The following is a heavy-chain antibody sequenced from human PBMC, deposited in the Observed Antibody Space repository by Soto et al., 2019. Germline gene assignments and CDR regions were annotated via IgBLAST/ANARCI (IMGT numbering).Heavy chain of an antibody. CDR2: ISYIGDEK. CDR3: AKSPLPPSMPTIFGVVVRGEDY. D-gene: IGHD3-3*01. J-gene: IGHJ4*02. V-gene: IGHV3-30*18. Sequence: QGRLVESGGGVAQPGRSLSLSCAASGFTFASYGMNWVRQAPGKGLEWVAAISYIGDEKFYADSVRGRFTTSRDNYENTLILQMNSLSADDTAIYYSAKSPLPPSMPTIFGVVVRGEDYWGQGTLVIVSS. CDR1: GFTFASYG.